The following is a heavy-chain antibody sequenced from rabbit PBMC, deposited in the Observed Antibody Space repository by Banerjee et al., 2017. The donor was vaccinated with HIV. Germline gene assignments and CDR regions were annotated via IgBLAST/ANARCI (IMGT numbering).Heavy chain of an antibody. J-gene: IGHJ6*01. CDR1: GFSFRYSSYW. V-gene: IGHV1S45*01. D-gene: IGHD1-1*01. Sequence: QEQLEESGGDLVKPEGSLTLTCTASGFSFRYSSYWIYWVRQAPGKGLEWIACIYAGSSGSTYYARWAKGRFTIARENTQTPLYLQLSSLTAADTATYFCAISNTNYGMDLGGRGTRVSV. CDR3: AISNTNYGMDL. CDR2: IYAGSSGST.